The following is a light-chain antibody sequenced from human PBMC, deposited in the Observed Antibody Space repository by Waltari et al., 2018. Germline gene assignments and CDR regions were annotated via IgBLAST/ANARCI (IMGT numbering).Light chain of an antibody. Sequence: QAVVTQEPSLTVSPGGTVTLTCASSPGAVTSGHYPHWFQQKPGQAPKTLIYDTDNKLSWTPARFSGALTGSRAALTLSGAQPEDEADYYCWLYYSGAWVFGGGTRLTVL. CDR2: DTD. CDR3: WLYYSGAWV. V-gene: IGLV7-43*01. CDR1: PGAVTSGHY. J-gene: IGLJ3*02.